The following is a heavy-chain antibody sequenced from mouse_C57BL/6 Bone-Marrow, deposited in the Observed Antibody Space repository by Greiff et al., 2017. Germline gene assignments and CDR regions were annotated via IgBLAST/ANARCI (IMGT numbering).Heavy chain of an antibody. CDR3: ARRGYGNYGYYFDY. D-gene: IGHD2-1*01. J-gene: IGHJ2*01. Sequence: QVQLQQSGPELVKPGASVKISCKASGYTFTDYYINWVKQRPGQGLEWIGWIFPGSGSTYYNEKFKGKATLTVDKSSSTAYMLLSSLTSEDSAVYFCARRGYGNYGYYFDYWGQGTTLTVSS. CDR1: GYTFTDYY. CDR2: IFPGSGST. V-gene: IGHV1-75*01.